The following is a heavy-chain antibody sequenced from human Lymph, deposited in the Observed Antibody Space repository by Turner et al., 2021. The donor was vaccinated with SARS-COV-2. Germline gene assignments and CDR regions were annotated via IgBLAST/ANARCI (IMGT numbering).Heavy chain of an antibody. CDR3: AGHQGSTRGYDHGMNV. Sequence: QVQLRESGPGLVTPSAILSLTCSVSGGSISSTSWSWVRQAPGRGLEWIGYFYKIGSNDYNPTLRRRGTILVETYKKHLPLKQITGTAAETAVYYCAGHQGSTRGYDHGMNVWGQGTAVIVSS. CDR2: FYKIGSN. J-gene: IGHJ6*02. D-gene: IGHD1-1*01. CDR1: GGSISSTS. V-gene: IGHV4-59*08.